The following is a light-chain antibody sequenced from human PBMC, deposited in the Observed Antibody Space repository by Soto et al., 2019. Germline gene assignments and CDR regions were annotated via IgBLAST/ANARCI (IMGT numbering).Light chain of an antibody. CDR1: QDIAGY. J-gene: IGKJ5*01. CDR3: QQAYSFPIT. V-gene: IGKV1D-12*01. CDR2: GAS. Sequence: GDKVPITRRASQDIAGYLAWYQHKPGRTPELLIHGASRLQSGVPARFSGSGSGTDFTLSIKSIQPEDFATYYCQQAYSFPITLGHGTRLEIK.